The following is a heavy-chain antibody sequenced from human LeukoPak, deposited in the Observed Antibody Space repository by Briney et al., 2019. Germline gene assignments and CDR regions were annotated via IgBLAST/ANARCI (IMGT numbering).Heavy chain of an antibody. CDR3: ARRIAVAGTSPSNWFDP. CDR1: GGSISSYY. CDR2: IYYSGST. D-gene: IGHD6-19*01. J-gene: IGHJ5*02. Sequence: SETLSLTCTVSGGSISSYYWGWIRQPPGKGLEWIGSIYYSGSTYYNPSLKSRVTISVDTSKNQFSLKLSSVTAADTAVYYCARRIAVAGTSPSNWFDPWGQGTLVTVSS. V-gene: IGHV4-39*01.